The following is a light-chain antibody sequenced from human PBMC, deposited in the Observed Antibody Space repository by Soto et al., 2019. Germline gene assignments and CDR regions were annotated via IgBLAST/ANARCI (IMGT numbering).Light chain of an antibody. J-gene: IGLJ1*01. CDR3: CSYAGQITYV. V-gene: IGLV2-23*01. CDR1: SSDVGTYNL. Sequence: QSSLTQPASVSGSPGQSITLSCTGTSSDVGTYNLVSWYQQHPGKAPKLMIYEGSKRPSGVSNRFSGSKSGTTASLTISKLQAEYEADYYCCSYAGQITYVFGTGTKLTVL. CDR2: EGS.